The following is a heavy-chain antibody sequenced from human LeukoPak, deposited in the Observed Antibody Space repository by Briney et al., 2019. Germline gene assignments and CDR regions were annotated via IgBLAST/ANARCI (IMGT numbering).Heavy chain of an antibody. CDR2: IYYSGST. CDR1: GGSISSSSYY. D-gene: IGHD3-16*01. V-gene: IGHV4-39*07. CDR3: AGGEVTAYSPATIDY. Sequence: PSETLSLTCTVSGGSISSSSYYWGWIRQPPGKGLEWIGSIYYSGSTYYNPSLKSRVTISVDTSKNQFSLKLSSVTAADTAVYYCAGGEVTAYSPATIDYWGQGTLVTVSS. J-gene: IGHJ4*02.